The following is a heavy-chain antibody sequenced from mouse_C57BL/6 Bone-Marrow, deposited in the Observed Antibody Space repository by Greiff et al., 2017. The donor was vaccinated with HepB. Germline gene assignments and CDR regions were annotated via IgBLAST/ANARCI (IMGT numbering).Heavy chain of an antibody. CDR2: IDPANGNT. D-gene: IGHD1-1*01. CDR3: AIRYGSSYTWFAY. Sequence: VQLQQSVAELVRPGASVKLSCTASGFNIKNTYMHWVKQRPEQGLEWIGRIDPANGNTKYAPKFQGKATITADTSSNTAYLQLSSLTSEDTAIYYCAIRYGSSYTWFAYWGQGTLVTVSA. CDR1: GFNIKNTY. V-gene: IGHV14-3*01. J-gene: IGHJ3*01.